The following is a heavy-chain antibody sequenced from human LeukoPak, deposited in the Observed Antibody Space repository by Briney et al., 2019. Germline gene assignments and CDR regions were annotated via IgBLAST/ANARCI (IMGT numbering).Heavy chain of an antibody. CDR3: ARRGRVDEGRYFDWSYTQGWFDP. CDR2: INPNSGGT. J-gene: IGHJ5*02. Sequence: ASVKVSCKASGYTFTGYYMHWVRQAPGQGLEWMGWINPNSGGTNYAQKFQGRVTMTRDTSISTAYMELSRLRSDDTAVYYCARRGRVDEGRYFDWSYTQGWFDPWGQGTLVTVSS. D-gene: IGHD3-9*01. V-gene: IGHV1-2*02. CDR1: GYTFTGYY.